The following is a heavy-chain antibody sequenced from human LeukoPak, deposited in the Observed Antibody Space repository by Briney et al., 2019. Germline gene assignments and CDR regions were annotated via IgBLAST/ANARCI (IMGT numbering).Heavy chain of an antibody. Sequence: SETLSLTCAGYGGSFSNYYWSWIRQPPGKGLEWIGEINHSGTTNYNPSLESRVTISVDTSKNQFSLKLSSVTAADTAVYYCARESAYYYDSSGYYYYYGMDVWGQGTTVTVSS. V-gene: IGHV4-34*01. CDR1: GGSFSNYY. J-gene: IGHJ6*02. CDR2: INHSGTT. D-gene: IGHD3-22*01. CDR3: ARESAYYYDSSGYYYYYGMDV.